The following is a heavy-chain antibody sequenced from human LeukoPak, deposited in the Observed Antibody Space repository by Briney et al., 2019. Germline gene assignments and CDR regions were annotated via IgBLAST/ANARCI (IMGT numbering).Heavy chain of an antibody. J-gene: IGHJ4*02. CDR3: AGHIHEVGATTYGLKDY. V-gene: IGHV4-39*01. Sequence: PSETLSLTCTVSGGSISSSSYYWGWIRQPPGKGLEWIGSVYDSGSTYYNPSLKSRVTISVDTSKNQFSLKLSSVTAADTAVYYCAGHIHEVGATTYGLKDYWGQGTLVTVSS. CDR2: VYDSGST. CDR1: GGSISSSSYY. D-gene: IGHD1-26*01.